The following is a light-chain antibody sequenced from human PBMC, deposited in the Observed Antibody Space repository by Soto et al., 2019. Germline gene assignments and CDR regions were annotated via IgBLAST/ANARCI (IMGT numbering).Light chain of an antibody. CDR2: DAS. CDR1: QSVSSW. J-gene: IGKJ5*01. Sequence: DIQMTQSPSTLSASVGDSVTITCRASQSVSSWLAWYQQKPGKAPKLLIYDASSLESGVPSRFSGSGSGTDFTLTISSLQPEDFATYYCLQDYNYPRTFGQGTRLEIK. CDR3: LQDYNYPRT. V-gene: IGKV1-5*01.